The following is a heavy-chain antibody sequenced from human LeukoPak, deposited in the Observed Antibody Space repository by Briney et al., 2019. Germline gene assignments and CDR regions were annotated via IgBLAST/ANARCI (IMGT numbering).Heavy chain of an antibody. V-gene: IGHV3-11*01. CDR1: GFTLSDYY. Sequence: GGPLRLSCGASGFTLSDYYMSWIRQTPGKGLEWLAYISTSASSIDYADSVKGRFTVSRDNGKNSLFLQMNSLRAEDTAIYYCVRVSRDIVVVVAAHYGMDVWGQGTTVTVSS. CDR3: VRVSRDIVVVVAAHYGMDV. CDR2: ISTSASSI. J-gene: IGHJ6*02. D-gene: IGHD2-15*01.